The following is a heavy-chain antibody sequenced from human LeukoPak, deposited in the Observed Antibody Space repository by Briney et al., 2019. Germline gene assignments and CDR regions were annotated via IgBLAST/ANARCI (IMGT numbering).Heavy chain of an antibody. Sequence: ASVKVSCKASGYTFTSYGLSWVRQAPGQGLEWMGWISACNGNTNYAQKLQGRVTMTTDTSTSTAYMELRSLRSDDTAVYYCARSTLTMVRGVITTFDYWGQGTLVTVSS. J-gene: IGHJ4*02. D-gene: IGHD3-10*01. CDR2: ISACNGNT. V-gene: IGHV1-18*01. CDR1: GYTFTSYG. CDR3: ARSTLTMVRGVITTFDY.